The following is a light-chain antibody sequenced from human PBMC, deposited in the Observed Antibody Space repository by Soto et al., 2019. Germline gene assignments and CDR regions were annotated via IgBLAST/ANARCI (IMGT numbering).Light chain of an antibody. J-gene: IGKJ2*02. CDR2: STS. CDR1: QSVSSTY. Sequence: EIVLTQSPGTLSLSPGERATLSCRASQSVSSTYLAWHQQKPGQAPRLIIYSTSSRATGIPDRFSGSGSGTDFTLTISRLEPEDFAVYYCQQYGSSPCTFGQGTNLEIK. V-gene: IGKV3-20*01. CDR3: QQYGSSPCT.